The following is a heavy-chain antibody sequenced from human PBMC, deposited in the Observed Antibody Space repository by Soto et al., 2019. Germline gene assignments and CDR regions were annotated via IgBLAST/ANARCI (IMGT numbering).Heavy chain of an antibody. D-gene: IGHD2-2*01. V-gene: IGHV4-34*01. CDR3: ARGPIRYCSSTSCPWSDAFDI. CDR1: GGSFSGYY. J-gene: IGHJ3*02. CDR2: INHSGST. Sequence: SETLSLTCAVYGGSFSGYYWSWIRQPPRKGLEWIGEINHSGSTNYNPSLKSRVTISVDTSKNQFSLKLSSVTAADTAVYYCARGPIRYCSSTSCPWSDAFDIWGQGTMVTVSS.